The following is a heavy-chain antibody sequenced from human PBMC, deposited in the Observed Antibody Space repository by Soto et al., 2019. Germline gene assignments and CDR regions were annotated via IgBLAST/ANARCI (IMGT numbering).Heavy chain of an antibody. J-gene: IGHJ3*01. CDR1: GGSISSGGYY. CDR2: MYSGGST. CDR3: ARLRKGGGGCSSNCVGFDR. Sequence: SETLSLTCTVSGGSISSGGYYWSWIRQHPGKGLEWIGYMYSGGSTYHNPSLKSRVAIAADTSKNQFSLKLSSVTAPDTGGYYCARLRKGGGGCSSNCVGFDRWGQGTMVTVSS. D-gene: IGHD2-15*01. V-gene: IGHV4-31*03.